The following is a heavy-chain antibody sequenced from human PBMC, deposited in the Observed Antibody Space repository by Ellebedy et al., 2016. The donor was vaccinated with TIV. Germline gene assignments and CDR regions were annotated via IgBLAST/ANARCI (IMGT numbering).Heavy chain of an antibody. Sequence: SLKISCAASEFTFNDYALHWVRQAPGKGLEWVSSISWNSRDTAYVDSVKGRFTISRDNARNSLVLEMNSLRGEDTALYYCAKSSGWNLDAFDVWGQGTLVTVSS. D-gene: IGHD1-7*01. CDR2: ISWNSRDT. CDR1: EFTFNDYA. V-gene: IGHV3-9*01. J-gene: IGHJ3*01. CDR3: AKSSGWNLDAFDV.